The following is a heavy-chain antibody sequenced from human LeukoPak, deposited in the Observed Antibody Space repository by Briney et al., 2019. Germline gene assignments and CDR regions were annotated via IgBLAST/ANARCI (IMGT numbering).Heavy chain of an antibody. D-gene: IGHD6-19*01. CDR3: ARQGTYSSAIGMGY. CDR1: GYTFTSYG. V-gene: IGHV1-18*01. Sequence: ASVKVSCKASGYTFTSYGISWVRQAPGQGLEWMGWISAYNDNTNYAQKLQGRVTMTRDTSTRTVYMEVNSLRSEDTAVYYCARQGTYSSAIGMGYWGQGTLVTVSS. J-gene: IGHJ4*02. CDR2: ISAYNDNT.